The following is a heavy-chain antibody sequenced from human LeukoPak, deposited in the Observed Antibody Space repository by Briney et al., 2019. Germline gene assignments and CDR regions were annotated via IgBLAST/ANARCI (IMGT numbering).Heavy chain of an antibody. CDR1: GFTFSSYW. Sequence: GGSLRLSCAASGFTFSSYWMSWVRQAPGKGLEWVANIKQDGSEKYYVDSVKGRFTISRDNATSSLYLQMNSLRAEYTAEYYCARDLRIAARPGWHYYYMDVWGKGTTVTVSS. CDR2: IKQDGSEK. J-gene: IGHJ6*03. V-gene: IGHV3-7*01. CDR3: ARDLRIAARPGWHYYYMDV. D-gene: IGHD6-6*01.